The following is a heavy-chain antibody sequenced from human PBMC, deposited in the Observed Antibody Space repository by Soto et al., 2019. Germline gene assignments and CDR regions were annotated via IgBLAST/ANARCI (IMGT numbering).Heavy chain of an antibody. J-gene: IGHJ4*02. CDR1: GYIFTNHY. CDR2: INHSGGST. Sequence: QVQLVQSGAEVKKPGASVKVSCKASGYIFTNHYIHWVRQAPGQGLEWMGIINHSGGSTNYLQKFQGRITTTRDTSTSTVYMELSSLRSEDTAVYFCARADYYDSSGFYYDCWGQGSLVTVSS. V-gene: IGHV1-46*01. CDR3: ARADYYDSSGFYYDC. D-gene: IGHD3-22*01.